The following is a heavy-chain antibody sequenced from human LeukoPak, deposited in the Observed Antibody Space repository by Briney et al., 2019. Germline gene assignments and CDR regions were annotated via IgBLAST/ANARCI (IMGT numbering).Heavy chain of an antibody. CDR2: IYYSGST. V-gene: IGHV4-39*01. Sequence: SETLSLTCTVSGGSISSSSYYWGWIRQPPGKGLKWIGSIYYSGSTYYNPSLKSRVTISVDTSKNQFSLKLSSVTAADTAVYYCARHPLTPYGMDVWGQGTTVTVSS. J-gene: IGHJ6*02. CDR3: ARHPLTPYGMDV. CDR1: GGSISSSSYY.